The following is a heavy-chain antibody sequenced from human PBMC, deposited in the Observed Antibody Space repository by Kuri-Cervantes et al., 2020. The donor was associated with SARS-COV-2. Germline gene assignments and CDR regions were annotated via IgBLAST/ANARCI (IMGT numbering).Heavy chain of an antibody. Sequence: ASVKVSCKASGYTFTSYYMHWVRQAPGQGLEWMGIINPSGGSTSYAQKFQGRVTMTRDTSISTVYMELSSLRSEDTAVYYCARGGRGDGYNYAFDLWGQGTMVTDSS. D-gene: IGHD5-24*01. CDR3: ARGGRGDGYNYAFDL. J-gene: IGHJ3*01. V-gene: IGHV1-46*01. CDR2: INPSGGST. CDR1: GYTFTSYY.